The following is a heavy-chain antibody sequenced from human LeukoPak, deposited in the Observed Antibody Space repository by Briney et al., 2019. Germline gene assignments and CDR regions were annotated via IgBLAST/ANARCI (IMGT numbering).Heavy chain of an antibody. J-gene: IGHJ3*02. CDR1: GYTFTGYY. D-gene: IGHD6-19*01. CDR2: INPNSGGT. Sequence: GASVKVSCKASGYTFTGYYMHWVRQAPGQGLEWMGWINPNSGGTNYAQKFQGRVTMTRDTSISTAYMDLSRLRSDDTAVYYCASASPWLVATGADAFDIWGQGTMVTVSS. V-gene: IGHV1-2*02. CDR3: ASASPWLVATGADAFDI.